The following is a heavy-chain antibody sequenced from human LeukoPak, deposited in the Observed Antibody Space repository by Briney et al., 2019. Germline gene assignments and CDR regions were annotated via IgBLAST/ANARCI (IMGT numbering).Heavy chain of an antibody. Sequence: PGGSLRLSCAASGFTFSSYGMHWVRQAPGKGLEWVSVISYYGSNKYYADSLKGRFTISRDNSKNTLYLQINSLTAEDTAVYYCPNPPPPYCGGDCYSLQESYFDYWGQGPLVTVSS. CDR3: PNPPPPYCGGDCYSLQESYFDY. D-gene: IGHD2-21*02. J-gene: IGHJ4*02. CDR2: ISYYGSNK. V-gene: IGHV3-30*18. CDR1: GFTFSSYG.